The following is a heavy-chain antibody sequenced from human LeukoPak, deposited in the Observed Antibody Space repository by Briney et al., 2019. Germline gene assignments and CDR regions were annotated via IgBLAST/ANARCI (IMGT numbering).Heavy chain of an antibody. CDR1: GYTFTSYA. CDR3: ARDRYGDGFAHLDY. CDR2: ITPSGGT. J-gene: IGHJ4*02. V-gene: IGHV1-2*02. D-gene: IGHD5-24*01. Sequence: ASVKVSCNASGYTFTSYAIHWGRQSPGQGLEWMGWITPSGGTNYPQKFQGRVAITWDTSITTAYMDPSRLTSDDTAVYYCARDRYGDGFAHLDYWGQGALVTVSS.